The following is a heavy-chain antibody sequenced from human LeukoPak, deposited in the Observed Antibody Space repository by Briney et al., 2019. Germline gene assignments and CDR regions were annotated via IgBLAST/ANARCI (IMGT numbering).Heavy chain of an antibody. D-gene: IGHD3-3*02. CDR3: ARDRGAFNTDAFDM. CDR1: GLTFSAYT. J-gene: IGHJ3*02. Sequence: GGSLRLSCVASGLTFSAYTMNWVRQAPGKGLKCLTTISGSYSNIYYADSLEGRFTISRDNAKNSLYLQMDSLRVEDTAIYYCARDRGAFNTDAFDMWGQGTMVTVSS. CDR2: ISGSYSNI. V-gene: IGHV3-21*01.